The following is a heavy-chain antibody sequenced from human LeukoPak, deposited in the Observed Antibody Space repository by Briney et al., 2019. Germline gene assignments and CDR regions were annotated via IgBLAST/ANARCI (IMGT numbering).Heavy chain of an antibody. Sequence: PGGSLRLSCAASGFTFSSYGMHWVRQAPGKGLEWVAVISYDGSNKYYADSVKGRFTISRDNSKNTLYMQMNSLRAEDTAVYYCAKGGYYDSSGYFTIDYWGQGTLVTVSS. J-gene: IGHJ4*02. CDR3: AKGGYYDSSGYFTIDY. D-gene: IGHD3-22*01. CDR2: ISYDGSNK. CDR1: GFTFSSYG. V-gene: IGHV3-30*18.